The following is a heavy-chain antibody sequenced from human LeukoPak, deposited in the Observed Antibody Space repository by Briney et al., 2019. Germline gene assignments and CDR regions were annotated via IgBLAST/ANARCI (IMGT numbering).Heavy chain of an antibody. Sequence: SETLSLTCAVYGGSFSGYYWSWIRQPPGKGLEWIGEINHSGSTNYNPSLKSRVTISVDTSKNQFSLKLSSVTAADTAVYYCARLSYYYDSSGYYDYWGQGTLVTVSS. J-gene: IGHJ4*02. CDR2: INHSGST. D-gene: IGHD3-22*01. V-gene: IGHV4-34*01. CDR1: GGSFSGYY. CDR3: ARLSYYYDSSGYYDY.